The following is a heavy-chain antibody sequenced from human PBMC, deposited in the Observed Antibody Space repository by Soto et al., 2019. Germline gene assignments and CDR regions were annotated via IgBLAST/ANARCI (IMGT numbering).Heavy chain of an antibody. CDR3: TTGKAVTGTVP. V-gene: IGHV5-51*01. CDR1: GYSFTSYW. J-gene: IGHJ4*02. CDR2: IYPGDSDT. D-gene: IGHD6-19*01. Sequence: GESLKISCKCSGYSFTSYWIGWVRQMPGKGLEWMGIIYPGDSDTRYSPSFRGQVTISADKSISTAHLQWSSLKASDTAIYYCTTGKAVTGTVPRGQGSPVTVSS.